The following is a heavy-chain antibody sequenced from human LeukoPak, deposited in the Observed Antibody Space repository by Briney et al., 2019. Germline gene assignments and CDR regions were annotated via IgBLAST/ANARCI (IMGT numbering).Heavy chain of an antibody. J-gene: IGHJ6*03. D-gene: IGHD3-10*01. Sequence: ASVKVSCKASGYTFTSYGISWVRQAPGQGLEWMGWISAYNGNTNYAQKLQGRVTMTTDASTSTAYMELRSLRSDDTAVYYCARDQGGSGSYYTYYYYMDVGGKGTTVTISS. CDR3: ARDQGGSGSYYTYYYYMDV. CDR1: GYTFTSYG. V-gene: IGHV1-18*01. CDR2: ISAYNGNT.